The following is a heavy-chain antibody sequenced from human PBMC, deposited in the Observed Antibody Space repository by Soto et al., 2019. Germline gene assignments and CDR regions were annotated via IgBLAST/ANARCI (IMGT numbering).Heavy chain of an antibody. CDR1: GGSISSGDYY. J-gene: IGHJ4*02. Sequence: LCGGSISSGDYYWSWIRQPPGKGLEWIGYIYYSGSTYYNPSLKSRVTISVDTSKNQFSLKLSSVTAADTAVYYCASGMTTVKYWGQGTLVTVSS. D-gene: IGHD4-17*01. V-gene: IGHV4-30-4*01. CDR2: IYYSGST. CDR3: ASGMTTVKY.